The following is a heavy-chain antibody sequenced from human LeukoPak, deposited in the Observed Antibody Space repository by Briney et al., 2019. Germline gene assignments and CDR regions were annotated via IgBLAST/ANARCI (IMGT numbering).Heavy chain of an antibody. Sequence: ASVKVSCKASGYTLAGYYMHWVRQAPGQGLEWMGWINPNSGGTNYAQKFQGRVTMTRDTSISTAYMELSRLRSDDTAVYYCARAVYYDSSGYYPGGHYFDYWGQGTLITVSS. CDR3: ARAVYYDSSGYYPGGHYFDY. D-gene: IGHD3-22*01. CDR2: INPNSGGT. J-gene: IGHJ4*02. V-gene: IGHV1-2*02. CDR1: GYTLAGYY.